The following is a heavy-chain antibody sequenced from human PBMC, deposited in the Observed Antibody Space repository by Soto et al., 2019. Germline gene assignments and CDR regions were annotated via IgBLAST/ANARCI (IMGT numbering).Heavy chain of an antibody. CDR3: ALGSSGGGWY. J-gene: IGHJ4*02. CDR1: GFTFSSYA. CDR2: ISGGGVTT. D-gene: IGHD6-19*01. V-gene: IGHV3-23*01. Sequence: EVQLLESGGGVIQPGESLRLSCAGTGFTFSSYAMSWVRQTPEKGLEWVSAISGGGVTTYYADSVKGRFTISRDNAKNTLFLQMNSLRVEDAAVYYCALGSSGGGWYWGQGTLVTVSS.